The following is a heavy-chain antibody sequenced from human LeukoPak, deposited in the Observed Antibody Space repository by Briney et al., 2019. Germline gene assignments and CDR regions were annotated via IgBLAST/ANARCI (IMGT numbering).Heavy chain of an antibody. Sequence: PSETLSLTCAVYGGSFSGYYWSWIRQPPGKGLEWIGEINHSGSTNYNPSLKSRVTISVDTSKNQFSLKLSSVTAADTAVYYCAKHHTKLLSWRKYYFDYWGQGTLVTVSS. V-gene: IGHV4-34*01. CDR2: INHSGST. D-gene: IGHD1-26*01. CDR1: GGSFSGYY. J-gene: IGHJ4*02. CDR3: AKHHTKLLSWRKYYFDY.